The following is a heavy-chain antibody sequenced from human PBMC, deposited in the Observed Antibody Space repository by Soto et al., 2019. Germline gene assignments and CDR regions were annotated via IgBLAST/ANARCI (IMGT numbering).Heavy chain of an antibody. Sequence: GGSLRLSCAASGFTFSSYWMHWVRQAPGKGLVWVSRINSDGSSTSYADSVKGRFTISRDNAKNTLYLQMNSLRAEDTAVYYCARTGFGYCSGGSCYSDAFDIWGQGTMVTVSS. J-gene: IGHJ3*02. CDR2: INSDGSST. V-gene: IGHV3-74*01. D-gene: IGHD2-15*01. CDR1: GFTFSSYW. CDR3: ARTGFGYCSGGSCYSDAFDI.